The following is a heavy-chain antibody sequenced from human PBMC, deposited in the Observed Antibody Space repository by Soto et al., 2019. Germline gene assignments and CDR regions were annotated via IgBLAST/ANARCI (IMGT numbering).Heavy chain of an antibody. CDR2: IYPGDSDT. CDR1: GYSFTSYW. Sequence: PGESLKISCKGSGYSFTSYWIGWVRQMPGKGLEWMGIIYPGDSDTRYSPSFQGQVTISADKSISTAYLQWSSLKASDTAMYYCARGIGYCSSTSSFCDAFDIWGQGTMVTVSS. D-gene: IGHD2-2*03. V-gene: IGHV5-51*01. J-gene: IGHJ3*02. CDR3: ARGIGYCSSTSSFCDAFDI.